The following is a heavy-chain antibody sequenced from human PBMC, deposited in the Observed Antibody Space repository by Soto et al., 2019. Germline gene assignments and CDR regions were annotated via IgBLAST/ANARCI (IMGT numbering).Heavy chain of an antibody. Sequence: ASVKVSCKVSGYTLTELSMHWVRQAPGKGLEWMGGFDPEDGETIYAQKFQGRVTMTRNTSISTAYMELSSLRSEDTAVYYCARGVNVPTNMDVWGKGTTVTVSS. V-gene: IGHV1-24*01. CDR3: ARGVNVPTNMDV. D-gene: IGHD4-4*01. CDR2: FDPEDGET. CDR1: GYTLTELS. J-gene: IGHJ6*03.